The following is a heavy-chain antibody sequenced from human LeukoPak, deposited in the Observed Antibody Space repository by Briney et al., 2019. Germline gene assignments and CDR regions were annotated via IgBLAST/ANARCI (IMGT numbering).Heavy chain of an antibody. J-gene: IGHJ5*02. CDR2: IDPSDSYT. D-gene: IGHD3-10*01. CDR1: GYIFTNHW. Sequence: GESLRISCKGSGYIFTNHWISWVRQMPGKDLEWMGRIDPSDSYTNYSPSFEGHVTISADKSITTAYMQWSSLKASDTAMYYCARLYGSGTGWFDPWGQGTLVTVSS. CDR3: ARLYGSGTGWFDP. V-gene: IGHV5-10-1*01.